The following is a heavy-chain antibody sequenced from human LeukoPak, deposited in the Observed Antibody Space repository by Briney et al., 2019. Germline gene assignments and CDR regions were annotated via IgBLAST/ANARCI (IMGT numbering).Heavy chain of an antibody. CDR3: AKVPRYCGGGSCHGGYFDY. Sequence: GGSLRLSCAASGFTFSSYAMSWVRQAPGKGLEWVSAISGSGGNTYYADSVKGRFTISRDNSKNTLYLQMNSLRAEDTAVYYCAKVPRYCGGGSCHGGYFDYWGQGTLVTVSS. V-gene: IGHV3-23*01. J-gene: IGHJ4*02. CDR2: ISGSGGNT. D-gene: IGHD2-15*01. CDR1: GFTFSSYA.